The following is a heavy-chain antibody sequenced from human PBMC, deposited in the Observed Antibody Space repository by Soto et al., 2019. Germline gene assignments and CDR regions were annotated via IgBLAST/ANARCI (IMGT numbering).Heavy chain of an antibody. J-gene: IGHJ4*02. CDR1: GFSLSTSGMR. V-gene: IGHV2-70*04. Sequence: SGPTLVNPTQTLTLTCTFSGFSLSTSGMRVSWIRQPPGKALEWLARIDWDDDKFYSTSLKTRLTISKDTSKNQVVLTMTNMDPVDTAPYYCARTRRYSRGWYESVFDYWGQGTLVTVSS. CDR2: IDWDDDK. CDR3: ARTRRYSRGWYESVFDY. D-gene: IGHD6-19*01.